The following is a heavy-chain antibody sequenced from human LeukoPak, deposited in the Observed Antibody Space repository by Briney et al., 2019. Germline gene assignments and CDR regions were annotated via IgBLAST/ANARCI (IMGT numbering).Heavy chain of an antibody. CDR3: ASYGGSGSPSATDAFDI. CDR2: IISSGSTI. CDR1: GFTFSDYY. J-gene: IGHJ3*02. D-gene: IGHD3-3*01. Sequence: PGGSLRLSCAASGFTFSDYYMSWIRQPPGKGLEWVSYIISSGSTICDADSVKRRFTISRDNAENSLYLQMNSLRGEDTAVYYCASYGGSGSPSATDAFDIWGQGTMVTVSS. V-gene: IGHV3-11*01.